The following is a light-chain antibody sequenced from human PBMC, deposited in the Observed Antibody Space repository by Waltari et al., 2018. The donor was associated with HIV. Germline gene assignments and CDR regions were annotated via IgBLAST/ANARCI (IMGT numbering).Light chain of an antibody. CDR3: QQSYSIPPYT. J-gene: IGKJ2*01. V-gene: IGKV1-39*01. CDR2: AAS. CDR1: QSIRSY. Sequence: DIQMTQSPSSLSASVGDRVTITCRASQSIRSYLNWYQQKPGKVPKLLIYAASSLQSGVPSRFSGSGSGTDFTLTSSSLLPEEFATYYCQQSYSIPPYTFGQGTKLEIK.